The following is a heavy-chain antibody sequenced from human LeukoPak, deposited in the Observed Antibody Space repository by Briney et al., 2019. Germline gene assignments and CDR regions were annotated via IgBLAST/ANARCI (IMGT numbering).Heavy chain of an antibody. D-gene: IGHD6-13*01. Sequence: PSETLSLTCTVSGGSISSYYWSWIRQPPGKGLEWIGYIYYSGSTNYSPSLKSRVTISVDTSKNQFSLKLSSVTAADTAVYYCARLYSSSLGRVFDYWGQGTLVTVSP. CDR2: IYYSGST. CDR3: ARLYSSSLGRVFDY. V-gene: IGHV4-59*01. J-gene: IGHJ4*02. CDR1: GGSISSYY.